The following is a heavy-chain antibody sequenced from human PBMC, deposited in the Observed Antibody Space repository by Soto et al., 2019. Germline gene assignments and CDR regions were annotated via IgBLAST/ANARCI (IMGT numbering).Heavy chain of an antibody. J-gene: IGHJ4*02. Sequence: GGSLRLSCAASGLTFSSYGMHWVRQAPGKGLEWVAFISYDGSNKYYADSVKGRFTISRDNSMNTLYLQVNSLRAEDTAVYNCAKAPSTGWYYFDYWGQGTLVTVSS. D-gene: IGHD6-19*01. CDR3: AKAPSTGWYYFDY. CDR2: ISYDGSNK. V-gene: IGHV3-30*18. CDR1: GLTFSSYG.